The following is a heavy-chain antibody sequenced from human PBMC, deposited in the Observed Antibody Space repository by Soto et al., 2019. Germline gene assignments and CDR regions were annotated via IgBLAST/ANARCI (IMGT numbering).Heavy chain of an antibody. J-gene: IGHJ6*03. CDR1: GGSFTSYY. Sequence: QVQLLESGPGLVKPSETLSLTCSVSGGSFTSYYWSWVRQPPGKGLAWIGYIHTSGSTNYNPSLKGRVPISFDTSKVHLSLRLTSVTSADTAVYFCASQGGGHYFVAARPYYMDVWGKGTTVTVSS. V-gene: IGHV4-59*01. CDR3: ASQGGGHYFVAARPYYMDV. D-gene: IGHD2-15*01. CDR2: IHTSGST.